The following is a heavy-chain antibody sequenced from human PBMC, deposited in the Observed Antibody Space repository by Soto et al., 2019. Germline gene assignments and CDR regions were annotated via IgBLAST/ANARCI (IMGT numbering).Heavy chain of an antibody. V-gene: IGHV5-10-1*01. J-gene: IGHJ6*02. D-gene: IGHD1-26*01. CDR3: ARRTRGSYSNYYYGMDV. Sequence: GESLKNSCKGSGYSFTSYWISRVRQMPGKGLEWMGRIDPSDSYTNYSPSFQGHVTISADKSISTAYLQWSSLKASDTAMYYCARRTRGSYSNYYYGMDVWGQGTTVTVSS. CDR1: GYSFTSYW. CDR2: IDPSDSYT.